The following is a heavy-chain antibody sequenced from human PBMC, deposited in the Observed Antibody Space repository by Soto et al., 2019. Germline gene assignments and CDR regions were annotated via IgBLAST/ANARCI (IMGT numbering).Heavy chain of an antibody. V-gene: IGHV3-15*01. CDR3: TTGLGYCSSTSCYAFDI. CDR2: IKSKTDGGTT. D-gene: IGHD2-2*01. J-gene: IGHJ3*02. Sequence: GGSLRLSCAASGFTFSNAWMSWVRQAPGKGLEWVGRIKSKTDGGTTDYAAPVKGRFTISRDDSKNTLYLQMNSLKTEDTAVYYCTTGLGYCSSTSCYAFDIWGQGTMVTVSS. CDR1: GFTFSNAW.